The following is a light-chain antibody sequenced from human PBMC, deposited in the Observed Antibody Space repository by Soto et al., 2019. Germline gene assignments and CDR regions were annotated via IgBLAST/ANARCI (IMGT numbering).Light chain of an antibody. CDR3: QSYDSSLSGVI. V-gene: IGLV1-40*01. CDR1: ISNIGAGYD. J-gene: IGLJ2*01. Sequence: QSALTQPPSVSGAPGQRVTISCTGSISNIGAGYDVHWYQQVPGTAPKLLIYATNNRPSGVPDRFSGSKSGTSASLAISGLQAEDEADYYCQSYDSSLSGVIFGGGTKVTVL. CDR2: ATN.